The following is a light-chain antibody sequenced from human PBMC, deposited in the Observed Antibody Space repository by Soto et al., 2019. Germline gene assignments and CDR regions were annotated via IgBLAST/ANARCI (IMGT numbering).Light chain of an antibody. Sequence: QSALTQPACVSGSPGQSITISCSGTSNDVGSFNLVSWYQQHPGKVPKLMIYEATKRPSGVSNRFSGSKSGNTASMTISGLQAEDEADYYCCSYARSSTVVFGGGTKLTVL. J-gene: IGLJ2*01. CDR1: SNDVGSFNL. V-gene: IGLV2-23*01. CDR2: EAT. CDR3: CSYARSSTVV.